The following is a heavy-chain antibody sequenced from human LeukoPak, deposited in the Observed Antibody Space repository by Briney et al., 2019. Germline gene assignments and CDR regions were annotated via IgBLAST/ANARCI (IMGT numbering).Heavy chain of an antibody. V-gene: IGHV3-53*01. CDR2: IYSGGST. J-gene: IGHJ4*02. CDR3: AKFVYGDYRGDYFDY. Sequence: GGSLRLSCAASGLTVSSNYMSWVRQAPGKGLEWVSVIYSGGSTYYADSVKGRFTISRDNSKNTLYLQMNSLRAEDTAVYYCAKFVYGDYRGDYFDYWGQGTLVTVSS. CDR1: GLTVSSNY. D-gene: IGHD4-17*01.